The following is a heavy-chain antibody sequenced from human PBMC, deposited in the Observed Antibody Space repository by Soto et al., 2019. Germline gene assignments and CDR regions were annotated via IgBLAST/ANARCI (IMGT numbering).Heavy chain of an antibody. CDR3: ARWRYVYSFDY. CDR2: IYYSGST. J-gene: IGHJ4*02. Sequence: SETLSLTCTVSGGSISSYYWSWIRQPPGKGLEWIGYIYYSGSTNYNPSLKSRVTISVDTSKNQFSLKLSSVTAADTAVYYCARWRYVYSFDYSGQGTLVTVSS. D-gene: IGHD5-18*01. CDR1: GGSISSYY. V-gene: IGHV4-59*01.